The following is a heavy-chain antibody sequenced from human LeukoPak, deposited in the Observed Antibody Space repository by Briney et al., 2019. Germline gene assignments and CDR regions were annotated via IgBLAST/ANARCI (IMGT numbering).Heavy chain of an antibody. CDR2: IYYRGIT. Sequence: SETLSLTCTVSGGSISSSSFYWGWLRQPPGKGLEWIGTIYYRGITYYNLSLKSRVTISVDTSKNQFSLKVSSVTAADTAVYYCARERRYSSSWSDFDYWGQGTLVTVSA. CDR1: GGSISSSSFY. CDR3: ARERRYSSSWSDFDY. D-gene: IGHD6-13*01. V-gene: IGHV4-39*07. J-gene: IGHJ4*02.